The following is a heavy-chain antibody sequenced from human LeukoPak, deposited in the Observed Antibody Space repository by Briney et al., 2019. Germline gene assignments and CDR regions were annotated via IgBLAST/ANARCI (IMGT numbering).Heavy chain of an antibody. J-gene: IGHJ4*02. D-gene: IGHD6-13*01. Sequence: GGSLRLSCAASGFTFSSYGMNWVRQAPGKGLEWVSGIVPSGGTTYYADSVKGRFTVSRDNAKNSLYLQMNSLRAEDTAVYYCARGIAAAGTGDWGQGTLVTVSS. CDR3: ARGIAAAGTGD. CDR2: IVPSGGTT. V-gene: IGHV3-23*01. CDR1: GFTFSSYG.